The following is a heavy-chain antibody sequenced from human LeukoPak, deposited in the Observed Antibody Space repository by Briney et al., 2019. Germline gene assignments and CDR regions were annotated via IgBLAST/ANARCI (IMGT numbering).Heavy chain of an antibody. CDR3: ARGGLRDYYGSGSYAWFDP. V-gene: IGHV1-46*01. CDR2: INPSGGST. J-gene: IGHJ5*02. Sequence: GASVKVSCKASGYTFTSYYMHWVRQAPGQGLEWMGIINPSGGSTSYAQKFQGRVTMTRDTSTSTVYMELSSLRSEDTAVYYCARGGLRDYYGSGSYAWFDPWGQGTLVTVSS. CDR1: GYTFTSYY. D-gene: IGHD3-10*01.